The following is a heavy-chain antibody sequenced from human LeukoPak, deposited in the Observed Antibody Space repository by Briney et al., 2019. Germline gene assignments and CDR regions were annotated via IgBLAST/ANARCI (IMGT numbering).Heavy chain of an antibody. CDR3: ARDSGYSSSYAYFDY. CDR2: IKQDGSEK. Sequence: SGGSLRLPCAASGFTFSSYWMSWVRQAPGKGLEWVANIKQDGSEKYYVDSVKGRFTISRDNAKNSLYLQMNSLRAEDTAVYYCARDSGYSSSYAYFDYWGQGTLVTVSS. J-gene: IGHJ4*02. D-gene: IGHD6-13*01. V-gene: IGHV3-7*01. CDR1: GFTFSSYW.